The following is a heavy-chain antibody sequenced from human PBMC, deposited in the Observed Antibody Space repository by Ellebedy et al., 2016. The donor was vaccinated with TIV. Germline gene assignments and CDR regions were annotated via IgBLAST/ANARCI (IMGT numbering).Heavy chain of an antibody. CDR2: ISAYNGNT. D-gene: IGHD4-11*01. Sequence: ASVKVSCKASGYSFISYFIHWVRQAPGQGLEWMGWISAYNGNTNYAQKLQGRVTMTKNTSISTAYMELSRLRSDDTAVYYCARDPSGLQRFDPWGQGTLVTVSS. CDR3: ARDPSGLQRFDP. V-gene: IGHV1-18*01. CDR1: GYSFISYF. J-gene: IGHJ5*02.